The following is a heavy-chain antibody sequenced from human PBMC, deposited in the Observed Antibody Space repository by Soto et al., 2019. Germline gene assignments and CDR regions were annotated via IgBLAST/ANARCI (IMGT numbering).Heavy chain of an antibody. J-gene: IGHJ4*02. CDR2: FYHSGTT. Sequence: SETLSLTCTVSGDSIKNYFWSWVRQPPGKGLEWIGHFYHSGTTNYSPALKSRVTISIDQSKNQFSLRLNSVTAADTAVYFCARDPGYCTNGVCPIFDGWGQGIPVTVSS. D-gene: IGHD2-8*01. CDR3: ARDPGYCTNGVCPIFDG. V-gene: IGHV4-59*01. CDR1: GDSIKNYF.